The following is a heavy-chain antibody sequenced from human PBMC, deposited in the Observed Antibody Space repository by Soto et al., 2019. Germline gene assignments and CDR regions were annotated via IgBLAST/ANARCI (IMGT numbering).Heavy chain of an antibody. Sequence: QVQLVESGGGLVKPGGSLRLSCAASGFTFSDYYMSWIRQAPGKGLEWVSYISSSGSTIYYADSVKGRFAISRDNAKNSLYLQMNSLRAEDMAVYYCARVERGITIFGVVIPPFDYWGQGTLVTVSS. V-gene: IGHV3-11*01. CDR3: ARVERGITIFGVVIPPFDY. CDR1: GFTFSDYY. D-gene: IGHD3-3*01. J-gene: IGHJ4*02. CDR2: ISSSGSTI.